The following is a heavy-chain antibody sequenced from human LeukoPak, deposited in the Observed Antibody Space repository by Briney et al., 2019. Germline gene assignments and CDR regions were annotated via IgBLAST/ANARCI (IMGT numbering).Heavy chain of an antibody. CDR3: ARHTNWFDP. J-gene: IGHJ5*02. Sequence: PSETLSLTCTVSGGSISSSSYYWGWIRQPPGKGLEWIGSIYYSGSTYYNPSLKSRVTISVDTSKNQFSLKLSSVTAADTAVYYCARHTNWFDPWGQGTLVTVSS. V-gene: IGHV4-39*07. CDR2: IYYSGST. D-gene: IGHD5/OR15-5a*01. CDR1: GGSISSSSYY.